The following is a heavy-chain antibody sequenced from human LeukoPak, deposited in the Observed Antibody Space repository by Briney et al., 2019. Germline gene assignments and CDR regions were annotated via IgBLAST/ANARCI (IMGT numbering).Heavy chain of an antibody. D-gene: IGHD3-10*01. J-gene: IGHJ6*03. Sequence: GGSLRLSCAASGFTFSSYSMNWVCQAPGKGLEWVSSISSSSSYIYYADSVKGRFTISRDNAKNSLYLQMNSLRAEDTAVYYCVGYGSGSYYNYYMDVWGKGTTVTVSS. CDR1: GFTFSSYS. CDR2: ISSSSSYI. V-gene: IGHV3-21*01. CDR3: VGYGSGSYYNYYMDV.